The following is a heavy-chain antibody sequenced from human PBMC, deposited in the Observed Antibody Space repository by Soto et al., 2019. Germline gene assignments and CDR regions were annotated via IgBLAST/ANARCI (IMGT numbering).Heavy chain of an antibody. CDR1: GFSVSTNY. J-gene: IGHJ5*02. V-gene: IGHV3-53*01. Sequence: LRLSCAASGFSVSTNYMTWVRQAPGKGLEWVSLIYASGSAYYADSVKGRLTISRDNAKNSLYLQMNSLRAEDTAVYYCARDLGSSSSSADPWGQGTLVTVSS. D-gene: IGHD6-6*01. CDR2: IYASGSA. CDR3: ARDLGSSSSSADP.